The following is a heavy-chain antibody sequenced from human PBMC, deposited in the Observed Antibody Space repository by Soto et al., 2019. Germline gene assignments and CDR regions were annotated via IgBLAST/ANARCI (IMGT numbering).Heavy chain of an antibody. CDR2: INQSGST. CDR1: GGYFSGYY. V-gene: IGHV4-34*01. J-gene: IGHJ4*02. Sequence: QVQLQQWGAGLLKPSETLSITCAVYGGYFSGYYWSWIRQPQGKGREWVGEINQSGSTNYNPTLTSRVTISVDTSKNQFSLKLSSVTAADTAVYYCARGSMEYSSFGSYFDYWGQGTLVTVSS. CDR3: ARGSMEYSSFGSYFDY. D-gene: IGHD6-6*01.